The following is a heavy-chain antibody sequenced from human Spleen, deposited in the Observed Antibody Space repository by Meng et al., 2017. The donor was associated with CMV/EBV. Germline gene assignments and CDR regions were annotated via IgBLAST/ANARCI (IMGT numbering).Heavy chain of an antibody. J-gene: IGHJ6*02. CDR3: ARDRDFGVVIIPVSPDYDYYGMDV. D-gene: IGHD3-3*01. V-gene: IGHV3-21*01. Sequence: GESLKISCAASGFTFSSYSMNWVRQAPGKGLEWVSSISSSSSYIYYADSVKGRFTISRDNAKNSLYLQMNSLRAEDTAVYYCARDRDFGVVIIPVSPDYDYYGMDVWGQGTRVTVSS. CDR1: GFTFSSYS. CDR2: ISSSSSYI.